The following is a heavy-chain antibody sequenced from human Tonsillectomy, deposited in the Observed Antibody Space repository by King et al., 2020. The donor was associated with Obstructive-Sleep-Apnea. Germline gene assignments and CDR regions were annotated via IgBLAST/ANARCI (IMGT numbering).Heavy chain of an antibody. D-gene: IGHD3-22*01. CDR3: ARGPYYYGSSAYRYHYYGMDV. CDR2: IIPIFGAP. Sequence: QLVQSGAEVKKPGSSVKVSCKASGGTFSSYAFSWVRQAPGQGLEWMGGIIPIFGAPNYIQKLQGRVTITADDSTSTVYLELSRVRSDDTAVYYCARGPYYYGSSAYRYHYYGMDVWGQGTTVTVSS. V-gene: IGHV1-69*01. J-gene: IGHJ6*02. CDR1: GGTFSSYA.